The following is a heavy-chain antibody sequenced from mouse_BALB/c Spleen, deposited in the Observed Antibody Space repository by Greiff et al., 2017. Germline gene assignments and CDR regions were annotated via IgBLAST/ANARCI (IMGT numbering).Heavy chain of an antibody. V-gene: IGHV1S126*01. J-gene: IGHJ4*01. CDR1: GYSFTSYW. Sequence: VQVVESGPQLVRPGASVKISCKASGYSFTSYWMHWVKQRPGQGLEWIGMIDPSDSETRLNQKFKDKATLTVDKSSSTAYMQLSSPTSEDSAVYYCARWGGNSDAMDDWGQGTSVTVSS. CDR3: ARWGGNSDAMDD. D-gene: IGHD2-1*01. CDR2: IDPSDSET.